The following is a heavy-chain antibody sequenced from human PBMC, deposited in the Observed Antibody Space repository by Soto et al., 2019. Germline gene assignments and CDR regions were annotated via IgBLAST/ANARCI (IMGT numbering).Heavy chain of an antibody. CDR3: ARDLWGYCGTDCYPLDV. Sequence: SETLSLTCTVSGGSISSSGYYWSWIRQHPGKGLEWIGHIYYSGITHYNPSLKSRVTISGDTSKNQFSLNLSSVTAADTAVYYCARDLWGYCGTDCYPLDVWGQGTTVT. D-gene: IGHD2-21*02. CDR2: IYYSGIT. J-gene: IGHJ6*02. V-gene: IGHV4-31*03. CDR1: GGSISSSGYY.